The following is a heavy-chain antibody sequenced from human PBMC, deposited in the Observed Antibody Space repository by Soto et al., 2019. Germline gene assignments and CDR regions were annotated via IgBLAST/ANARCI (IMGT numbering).Heavy chain of an antibody. CDR1: GFTFSHYW. CDR2: INADGSHT. Sequence: EVQLVESGGGLVQPGGSLRLSCAASGFTFSHYWMHWVRQIPGKGLTWVSRINADGSHTSYADFVKGRFTTSRDNARNTLFLHMNSLSAEDTAIYYCASDFTPAITPGDDFDHWGQGTLLTVSS. D-gene: IGHD1-20*01. J-gene: IGHJ4*02. V-gene: IGHV3-74*01. CDR3: ASDFTPAITPGDDFDH.